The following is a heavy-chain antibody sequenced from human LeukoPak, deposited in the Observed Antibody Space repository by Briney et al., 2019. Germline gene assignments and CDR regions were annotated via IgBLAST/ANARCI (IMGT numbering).Heavy chain of an antibody. Sequence: PGGSLRLSCTASGFSLSNYWMSWVRQAPAKGLEWVANIKQDGSEQYYVDSVKGRFTISRENAKNSLFLQMNSLRAEDTAVYYCARGRWYSSSWAYNWFDPWGQGTLVTVSS. J-gene: IGHJ5*02. D-gene: IGHD6-13*01. CDR1: GFSLSNYW. CDR3: ARGRWYSSSWAYNWFDP. V-gene: IGHV3-7*01. CDR2: IKQDGSEQ.